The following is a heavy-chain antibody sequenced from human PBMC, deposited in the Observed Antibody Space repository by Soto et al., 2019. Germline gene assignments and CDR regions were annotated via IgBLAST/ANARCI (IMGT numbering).Heavy chain of an antibody. V-gene: IGHV5-51*01. J-gene: IGHJ4*02. CDR3: ARRVTSAYYFFAY. CDR1: GYSFPSYW. D-gene: IGHD2-21*01. Sequence: GESLKISCKGSGYSFPSYWIGWVRQMPGKGLEWMGIIYPGDSDTRYNPSFQGQVTISADKSISTAYLQWSSLKASDTAMYYCARRVTSAYYFFAYWGQGTLVTVSS. CDR2: IYPGDSDT.